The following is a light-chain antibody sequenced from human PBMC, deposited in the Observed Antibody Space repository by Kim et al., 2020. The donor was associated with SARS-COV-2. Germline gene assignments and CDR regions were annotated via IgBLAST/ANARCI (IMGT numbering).Light chain of an antibody. CDR3: QQYAYSPLT. Sequence: SPGESATLSCRASQSVSSSYLAWYQRKPGQAPRLLIYGASSRATAIPDRFSGSGSGTDFTLTISRLEPEDFALYYCQQYAYSPLTFGGGTKVEIK. CDR1: QSVSSSY. J-gene: IGKJ4*01. CDR2: GAS. V-gene: IGKV3-20*01.